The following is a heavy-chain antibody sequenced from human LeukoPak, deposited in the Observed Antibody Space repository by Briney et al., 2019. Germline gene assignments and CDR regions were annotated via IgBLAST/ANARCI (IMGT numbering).Heavy chain of an antibody. CDR1: GFTFSSYA. V-gene: IGHV3-23*01. J-gene: IGHJ6*02. Sequence: GGSLRLSCTASGFTFSSYAMSWVRQAPGKGLEWVSAISGSGGSTYYADSVKGRFTISRDNSKNTLYLQMNSLRAEDTAVYYCAITLEDYYYGMDVWGQGTTVTVSS. CDR3: AITLEDYYYGMDV. CDR2: ISGSGGST.